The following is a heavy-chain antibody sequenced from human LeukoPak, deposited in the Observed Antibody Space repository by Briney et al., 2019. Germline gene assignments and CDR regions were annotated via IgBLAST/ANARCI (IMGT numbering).Heavy chain of an antibody. CDR2: INPNSGGT. J-gene: IGHJ6*03. D-gene: IGHD3-3*01. CDR1: GYTFTGYY. CDR3: ARDRTSSSGVVHYYMDV. V-gene: IGHV1-2*02. Sequence: EASVKVSCKASGYTFTGYYMHWVRQAPGQGLEWMGWINPNSGGTNYAQKFQGRVTMTRDTSISTAYMELSRLRSDDTAVYYCARDRTSSSGVVHYYMDVWGKGTTVTVSS.